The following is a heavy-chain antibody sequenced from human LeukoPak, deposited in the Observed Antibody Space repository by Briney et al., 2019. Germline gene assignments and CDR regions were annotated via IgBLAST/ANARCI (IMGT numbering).Heavy chain of an antibody. V-gene: IGHV3-30*03. Sequence: GGSLRLSRAASGFTFSSYGIHWVRLAPGKGLEWVAVISDDGTRKYYADSVQGRFTISRDNSRNTLYLQMNSLRAEDMAVYYCAREFSGYAFDIWGQGTMVTVSS. D-gene: IGHD5-12*01. CDR1: GFTFSSYG. CDR2: ISDDGTRK. J-gene: IGHJ3*02. CDR3: AREFSGYAFDI.